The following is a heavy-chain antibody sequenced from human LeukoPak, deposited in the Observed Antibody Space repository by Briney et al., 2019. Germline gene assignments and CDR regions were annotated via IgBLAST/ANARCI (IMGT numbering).Heavy chain of an antibody. CDR3: ARGYRDIMITFGGVIVQHDAFDI. CDR1: GFTFSSYE. CDR2: ISSSGSNI. D-gene: IGHD3-16*02. J-gene: IGHJ3*02. V-gene: IGHV3-48*03. Sequence: PGGSLRLSCAASGFTFSSYEMNWVRQAPGKGLEWVSYISSSGSNIYYADSVKGRFTISRDNAKNSLYLQMNSLRAEDTAVYYCARGYRDIMITFGGVIVQHDAFDIWGQGTMVTVSS.